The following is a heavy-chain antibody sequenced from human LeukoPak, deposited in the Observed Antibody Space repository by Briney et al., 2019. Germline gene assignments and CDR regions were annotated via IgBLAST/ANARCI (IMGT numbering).Heavy chain of an antibody. CDR3: ARENHGSFDY. CDR1: GFSFSTYY. Sequence: PGGSLRLSCAASGFSFSTYYVNWVRQAPGKRLEWVSCISSSSTYIYYADSVRGRFAISRDNAKNSLYLQMNSFRAEDTAVYYCARENHGSFDYWGQGSLVTVSS. CDR2: ISSSSTYI. D-gene: IGHD1-14*01. V-gene: IGHV3-21*01. J-gene: IGHJ4*02.